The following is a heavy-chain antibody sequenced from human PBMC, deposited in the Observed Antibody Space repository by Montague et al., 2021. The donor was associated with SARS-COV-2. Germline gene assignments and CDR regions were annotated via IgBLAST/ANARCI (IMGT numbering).Heavy chain of an antibody. V-gene: IGHV5-10-1*01. CDR1: GYSFTSDW. CDR2: IDPSDSYT. Sequence: QSGAEVKKPGESLRISCKGSGYSFTSDWISWVRQMPGKGLEWMGXIDPSDSYTNYSPSFQGHVTISADKSISTAYLQWSSLKASDTAMYYCAILLAGSNWFDPWGQGTLVTVSS. J-gene: IGHJ5*02. CDR3: AILLAGSNWFDP. D-gene: IGHD6-19*01.